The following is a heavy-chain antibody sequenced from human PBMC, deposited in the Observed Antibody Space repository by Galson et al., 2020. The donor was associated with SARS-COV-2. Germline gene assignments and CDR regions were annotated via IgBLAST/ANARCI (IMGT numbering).Heavy chain of an antibody. J-gene: IGHJ3*02. CDR3: ARGYYFLDI. CDR1: GYSFSSKW. D-gene: IGHD3-10*01. Sequence: GESLKISCQGSGYSFSSKWIGWVRQMPGKGLEWLGIIYPGDSDTRYSPSFQGQVTISADKSISTAYLQWSSLKASDTAIYYCARGYYFLDIWGQGTMVTVSS. V-gene: IGHV5-51*01. CDR2: IYPGDSDT.